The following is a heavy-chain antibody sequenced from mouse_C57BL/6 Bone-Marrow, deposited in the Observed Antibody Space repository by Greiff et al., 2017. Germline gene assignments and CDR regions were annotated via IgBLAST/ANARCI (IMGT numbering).Heavy chain of an antibody. CDR3: ARFREVLRKKSGV. CDR1: GYTFTSYD. J-gene: IGHJ1*03. V-gene: IGHV1-85*01. Sequence: VQLQQSGPELVKPGASVKLSCKASGYTFTSYDINWVKQRPGQGLEWIGWIYPRDGSTKYNEKFKGKATLTVDTSSSTAYMELHSLTSEDSAVYFGARFREVLRKKSGVWGTGTTVTVSS. D-gene: IGHD1-1*01. CDR2: IYPRDGST.